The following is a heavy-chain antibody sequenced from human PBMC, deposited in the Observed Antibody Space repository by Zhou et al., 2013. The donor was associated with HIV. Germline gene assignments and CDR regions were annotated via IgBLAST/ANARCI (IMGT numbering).Heavy chain of an antibody. V-gene: IGHV3-30*18. CDR3: AKQSLGWYFDL. D-gene: IGHD1-26*01. CDR2: IWNDGSNK. CDR1: GFTFSSYG. Sequence: VQLGESGGGVVQPGRSLRLSCAASGFTFSSYGMHWVRQAPGKGLEWVAVIWNDGSNKYYADSVKGRFTISRDNSKNTLYLQMNSLRAEDTAVYYCAKQSLGWYFDLWGRGTLVTVSS. J-gene: IGHJ2*01.